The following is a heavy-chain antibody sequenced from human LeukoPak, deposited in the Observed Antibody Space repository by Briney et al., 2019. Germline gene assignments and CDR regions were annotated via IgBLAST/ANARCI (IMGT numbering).Heavy chain of an antibody. CDR1: GGTFSSYA. D-gene: IGHD2-2*01. V-gene: IGHV1-69*05. Sequence: SVKVSCKASGGTFSSYAISWVRQAPGQGLEWMGRIIPIFGTANYAQKFQGRVTITTDESTSTAYMELSSLRSEDTAVYYCARASPPVVPAAYYYYYMDVWGKGTTVTVSS. CDR3: ARASPPVVPAAYYYYYMDV. J-gene: IGHJ6*03. CDR2: IIPIFGTA.